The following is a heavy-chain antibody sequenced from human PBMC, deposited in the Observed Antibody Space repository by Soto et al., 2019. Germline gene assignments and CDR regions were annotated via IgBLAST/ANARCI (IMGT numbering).Heavy chain of an antibody. CDR1: GYTFTDYY. V-gene: IGHV1-2*02. Sequence: ASVKVSCKASGYTFTDYYIHWVRQAPGQGLEWVGWINPDSGGTNLAQRFQGRVTMTSDTSINTAYMELSSMRSDDTAVYYCAIRTGQQAKIFEFDGDWFFEVWGRGTLVTVSS. D-gene: IGHD3-3*01. CDR2: INPDSGGT. J-gene: IGHJ2*01. CDR3: AIRTGQQAKIFEFDGDWFFEV.